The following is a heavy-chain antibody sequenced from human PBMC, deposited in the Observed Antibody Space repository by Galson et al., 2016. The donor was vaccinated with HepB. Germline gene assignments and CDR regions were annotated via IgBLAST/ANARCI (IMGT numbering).Heavy chain of an antibody. CDR1: GFTFTNSA. V-gene: IGHV1-58*01. CDR3: AAFSGYCERTSCFPSLDY. CDR2: IVAVSGDT. J-gene: IGHJ4*02. D-gene: IGHD2-2*03. Sequence: SVKVSCKASGFTFTNSAVQWVRLARGQRLEWIGWIVAVSGDTNYAQKFQERVTITRDTSTGTAYMELSSLRSDDTAVYYCAAFSGYCERTSCFPSLDYWGQGTLVTVSS.